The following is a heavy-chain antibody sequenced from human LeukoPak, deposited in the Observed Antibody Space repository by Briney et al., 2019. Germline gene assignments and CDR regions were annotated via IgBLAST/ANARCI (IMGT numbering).Heavy chain of an antibody. Sequence: GGSLRLSCAASAFSFSDYNMNWVRQAPGKGLEWVSSISRSGSTKYYADSVKGRFTISRDNAKNSLFLQMNSLRAEDTAVYYCARVLRYCSGGNCYSGGLGYMDVWGKGTTVTISS. V-gene: IGHV3-11*01. CDR3: ARVLRYCSGGNCYSGGLGYMDV. CDR2: ISRSGSTK. CDR1: AFSFSDYN. D-gene: IGHD2-15*01. J-gene: IGHJ6*03.